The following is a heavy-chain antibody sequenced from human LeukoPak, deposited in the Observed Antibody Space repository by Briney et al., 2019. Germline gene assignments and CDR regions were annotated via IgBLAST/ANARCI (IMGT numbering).Heavy chain of an antibody. CDR3: ARAPGGYLDY. Sequence: PSETLSLTCAVSGYSISSGYYWGWIRQPAGKGLEWIGRIYTSGSTNYNPSLKSRVTISVDTSKNQFSLKLSSVTAADTAVYYCARAPGGYLDYWGQGTLVTVSS. CDR2: IYTSGST. V-gene: IGHV4-61*02. D-gene: IGHD3-16*01. CDR1: GYSISSGYY. J-gene: IGHJ4*02.